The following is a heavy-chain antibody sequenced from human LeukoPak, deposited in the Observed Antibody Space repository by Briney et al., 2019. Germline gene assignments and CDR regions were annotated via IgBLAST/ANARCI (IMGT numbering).Heavy chain of an antibody. V-gene: IGHV3-33*01. J-gene: IGHJ4*02. CDR3: ARSLGGYGPFDY. CDR1: GFTFSSYG. D-gene: IGHD3-16*01. CDR2: IWYDGSNK. Sequence: PGSSLRLSCAAAGFTFSSYGMHWVRQAPGKGLEWVAVIWYDGSNKYYADSVKGRFTISRDNSKNTLYLQMNSLRAEDTAVYYCARSLGGYGPFDYWGQGTLVTVSS.